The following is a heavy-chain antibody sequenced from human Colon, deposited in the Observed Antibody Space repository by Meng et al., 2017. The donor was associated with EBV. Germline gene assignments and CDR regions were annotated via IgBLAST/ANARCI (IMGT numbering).Heavy chain of an antibody. Sequence: QVQVQQWGAGLLKPLETMSLPCGDDGASFSGYYWSWIRQPPGKGLEWIGGVTPSGSTNYSPSLKSPVTISVETSKNQFSLRVNSVTAADTAVYYCARVGSLDGYRLGGDYRGPGAMGTVS. CDR3: ARVGSLDGYRLGGDY. J-gene: IGHJ4*02. CDR2: VTPSGST. D-gene: IGHD5-24*01. V-gene: IGHV4-34*01. CDR1: GASFSGYY.